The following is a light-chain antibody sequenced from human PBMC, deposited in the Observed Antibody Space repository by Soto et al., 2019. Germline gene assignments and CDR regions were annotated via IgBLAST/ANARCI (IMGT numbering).Light chain of an antibody. Sequence: IQANQSPSSLSASVGYISTIAGRASQSVGTWLAWYQQKPGKAPKLLIYKASTLKSGVPSRFSGSGSGTEFTITISSLQRDDCTPDYCQYHNSYSEAFGQGTRLEI. CDR1: QSVGTW. J-gene: IGKJ1*01. CDR3: QYHNSYSEA. V-gene: IGKV1-5*03. CDR2: KAS.